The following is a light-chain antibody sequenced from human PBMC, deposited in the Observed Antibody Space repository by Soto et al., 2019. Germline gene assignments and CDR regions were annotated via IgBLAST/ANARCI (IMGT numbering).Light chain of an antibody. CDR2: DAS. J-gene: IGKJ4*01. CDR1: QGISSY. CDR3: LHVNSDPLT. V-gene: IGKV1-9*01. Sequence: DIQLTQSPSFLSASVGDRVTITCRASQGISSYLAWYQQKPGKAPKLLIYDASNLQSGVPSRFSGSGFGTDFTLTVSSLQHEDFATYYCLHVNSDPLTFGGGTKVEIK.